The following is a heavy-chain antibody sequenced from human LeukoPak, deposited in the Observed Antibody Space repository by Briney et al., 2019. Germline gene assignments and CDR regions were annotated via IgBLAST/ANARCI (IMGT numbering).Heavy chain of an antibody. CDR1: GDSVSSNSAA. V-gene: IGHV6-1*01. CDR3: ARARQQLRYYGMDV. CDR2: TYYRSKWYN. J-gene: IGHJ6*02. D-gene: IGHD6-13*01. Sequence: SQTLSLTCAISGDSVSSNSAAWNCIRQSPSRGLEWLGRTYYRSKWYNDYAVSVKGRITINPDTSKNQFSLQLNSVTPEDTAVYYCARARQQLRYYGMDVWGQGTTVTVSS.